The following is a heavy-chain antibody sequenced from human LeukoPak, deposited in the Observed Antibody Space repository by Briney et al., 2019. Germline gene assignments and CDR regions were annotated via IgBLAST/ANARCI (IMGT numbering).Heavy chain of an antibody. CDR2: IYSGGST. D-gene: IGHD6-13*01. CDR1: GFTVSSNY. Sequence: GGSLRLSCAASGFTVSSNYMNWVRQAPGKGLEWVSVIYSGGSTYYADPVKGRFTISRDNSKNTLYLQMNSLRAEDTAVYYCARERPSSTWPNDFDYWGQGTLVTVSS. J-gene: IGHJ4*02. V-gene: IGHV3-66*01. CDR3: ARERPSSTWPNDFDY.